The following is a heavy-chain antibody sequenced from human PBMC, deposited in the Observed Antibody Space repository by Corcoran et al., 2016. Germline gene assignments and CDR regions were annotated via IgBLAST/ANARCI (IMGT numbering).Heavy chain of an antibody. J-gene: IGHJ6*02. Sequence: QVQLVQSGAEVKKPGASVKVSCKASGYTFTSYAMHWVRQAPGQRLEWMGWINAGNGNTKYSQKFQGRVTITRDTSASTAYMELSSLRSEDTAVYYCARSPGPHYYYYYGMDVWGQGTTVTVSS. CDR1: GYTFTSYA. CDR3: ARSPGPHYYYYYGMDV. CDR2: INAGNGNT. V-gene: IGHV1-3*01.